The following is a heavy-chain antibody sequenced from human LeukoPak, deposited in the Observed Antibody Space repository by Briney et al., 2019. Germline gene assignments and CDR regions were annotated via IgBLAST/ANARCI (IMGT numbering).Heavy chain of an antibody. CDR3: ARDDTLYLADGHYYYYMDV. V-gene: IGHV1-2*02. CDR2: INPNSGET. J-gene: IGHJ6*03. CDR1: GYTFTGYF. D-gene: IGHD2-15*01. Sequence: GASVKVSCKASGYTFTGYFIHWVGQAPGQGREWMGGINPNSGETNYAQKFQGRVTMNRERYINAAYMERNKLRDEDRAGYYCARDDTLYLADGHYYYYMDVWGKGTTVTVSS.